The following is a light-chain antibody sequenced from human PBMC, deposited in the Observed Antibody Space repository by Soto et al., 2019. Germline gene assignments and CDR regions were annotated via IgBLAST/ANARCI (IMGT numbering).Light chain of an antibody. V-gene: IGLV3-21*02. CDR2: DQS. J-gene: IGLJ3*02. CDR3: QVWDSSSDHRV. CDR1: NLGTKR. Sequence: SYELTQPPSVSVAPGQTARISCGGNNLGTKRVHWYQQKPGQAPVLVDYDQSDRPSGIPERFSGSNSGNTATLTISRVEVGDEADYYCQVWDSSSDHRVFGGGTKVTVL.